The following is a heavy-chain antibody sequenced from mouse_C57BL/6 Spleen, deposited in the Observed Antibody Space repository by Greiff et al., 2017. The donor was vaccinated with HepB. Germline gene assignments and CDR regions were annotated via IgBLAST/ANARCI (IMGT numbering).Heavy chain of an antibody. Sequence: QVQLQQPGAELVMPGASVKLSCKASGYTFTSYWMHWVKQRPGQGLEWIGEIDPSVSYTNYNQKFKGKSTLTVDKSSSTAYMQLSSLTSEDSAVYYCARKGGFYYDYDAPLAYWGQGTLVTVSA. D-gene: IGHD2-4*01. V-gene: IGHV1-69*01. J-gene: IGHJ3*01. CDR3: ARKGGFYYDYDAPLAY. CDR1: GYTFTSYW. CDR2: IDPSVSYT.